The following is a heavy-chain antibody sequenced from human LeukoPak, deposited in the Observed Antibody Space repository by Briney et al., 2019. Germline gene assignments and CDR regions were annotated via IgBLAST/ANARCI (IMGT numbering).Heavy chain of an antibody. CDR2: IYPGDSDT. V-gene: IGHV5-51*01. Sequence: GESLKISCQGSGSSFTSYWFGWVRPLPGKGLEWMGIIYPGDSDTRYSPSFQGQVTISADKSISAAYLQWSSLKASDTAMYYCARQGEDCGGDCYSRHYYYYYGMDVWGQGTTVTVSS. J-gene: IGHJ6*02. CDR3: ARQGEDCGGDCYSRHYYYYYGMDV. CDR1: GSSFTSYW. D-gene: IGHD2-21*02.